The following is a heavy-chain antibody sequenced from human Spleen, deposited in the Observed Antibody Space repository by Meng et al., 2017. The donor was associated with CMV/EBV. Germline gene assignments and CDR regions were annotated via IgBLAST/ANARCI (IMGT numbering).Heavy chain of an antibody. D-gene: IGHD1-26*01. CDR3: AKDFPRGGNTHSVD. CDR2: IRYDGSNQ. Sequence: GGSLRLSCAATRFTFSSYGMHWVRQAPGKGPEWVAFIRYDGSNQYYADSVKDRFTISRDNSKNTLYLQMNSLRPEDTAVYYCAKDFPRGGNTHSVDWGQGTLVTVSS. CDR1: RFTFSSYG. V-gene: IGHV3-30*02. J-gene: IGHJ4*02.